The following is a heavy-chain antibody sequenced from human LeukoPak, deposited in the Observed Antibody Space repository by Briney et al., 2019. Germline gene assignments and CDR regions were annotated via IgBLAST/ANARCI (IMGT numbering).Heavy chain of an antibody. Sequence: SEILSLTCTVSGGSISSGGYYWSWIRQHPGKGLEWIGYIYYSGSTYYNPSLKSRVTISVDTSKNQFSLKLSSVTAADTAVYYCARWLQLRDYFDYWGQGTLVTVSS. J-gene: IGHJ4*02. CDR3: ARWLQLRDYFDY. V-gene: IGHV4-31*03. D-gene: IGHD5-24*01. CDR2: IYYSGST. CDR1: GGSISSGGYY.